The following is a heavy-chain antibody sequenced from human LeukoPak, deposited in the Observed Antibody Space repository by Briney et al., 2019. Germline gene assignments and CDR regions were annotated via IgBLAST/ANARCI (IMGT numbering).Heavy chain of an antibody. D-gene: IGHD5-12*01. J-gene: IGHJ4*02. Sequence: HPGGSLRLSCAASGFTFSSYEMNWVRQAPGKGLEWVSYISSSGSTIYYADSVKGRFTISRDNAKNSLYPQMNSLRAEDTVVYYCARSPDINPDYWGQGTLVTVSS. CDR3: ARSPDINPDY. V-gene: IGHV3-48*03. CDR1: GFTFSSYE. CDR2: ISSSGSTI.